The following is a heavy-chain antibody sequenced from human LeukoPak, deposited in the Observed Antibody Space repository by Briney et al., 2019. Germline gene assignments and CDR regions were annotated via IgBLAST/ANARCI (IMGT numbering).Heavy chain of an antibody. Sequence: GASVKVSCKASGYTFTGDYMHWVRQAPGQGLEWMGIINPSGGSTSYAQKFQGRVTMTRDTSISTAYMELSRLRSDDTAVYYCARGVAEQWLVAPGPFDYWGQGTLVTVSS. CDR1: GYTFTGDY. V-gene: IGHV1-46*01. CDR3: ARGVAEQWLVAPGPFDY. J-gene: IGHJ4*02. D-gene: IGHD6-19*01. CDR2: INPSGGST.